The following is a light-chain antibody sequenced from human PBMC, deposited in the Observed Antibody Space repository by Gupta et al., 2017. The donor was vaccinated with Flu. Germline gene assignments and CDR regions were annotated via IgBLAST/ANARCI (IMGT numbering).Light chain of an antibody. CDR2: LNSNGSH. J-gene: IGLJ3*02. Sequence: VKITCTLSSEHSGYGMAWHQQQPAKGARYLMKLNSNGSHSKGDGIPDGSSGSSSGAVRYLTISRRECEDEDDYSCQTWGTGRVFGGGTKLTVL. CDR1: SEHSGYG. V-gene: IGLV4-69*01. CDR3: QTWGTGRV.